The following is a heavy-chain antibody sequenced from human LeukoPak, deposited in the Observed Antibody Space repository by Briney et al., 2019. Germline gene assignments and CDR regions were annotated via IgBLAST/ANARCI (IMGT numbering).Heavy chain of an antibody. Sequence: PSETLSLTCAVYGGSFSGYYWTWIRQPPGKGLEWIGEIKHSGSTNYKSSLKSRVTISIDTSKNQFSLKLSSVTAADTAMYYCARVSGYDWESFYDYWGQGSLVTVSS. CDR2: IKHSGST. J-gene: IGHJ4*02. CDR1: GGSFSGYY. CDR3: ARVSGYDWESFYDY. D-gene: IGHD5-12*01. V-gene: IGHV4-34*01.